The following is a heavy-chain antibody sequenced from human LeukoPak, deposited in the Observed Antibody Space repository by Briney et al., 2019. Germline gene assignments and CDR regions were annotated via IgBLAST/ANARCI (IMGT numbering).Heavy chain of an antibody. CDR2: ISYDGSNK. CDR1: GFTFSSYA. D-gene: IGHD6-13*01. V-gene: IGHV3-30*04. CDR3: ARSYSSSWFFDY. Sequence: GGSLRLSCAASGFTFSSYAMHWVRQAPGKGLEWVAVISYDGSNKYYADSVKGRFTISRDNSKNTLYLQMNSLRAEDTAVYYCARSYSSSWFFDYWGQGTLVTVFS. J-gene: IGHJ4*02.